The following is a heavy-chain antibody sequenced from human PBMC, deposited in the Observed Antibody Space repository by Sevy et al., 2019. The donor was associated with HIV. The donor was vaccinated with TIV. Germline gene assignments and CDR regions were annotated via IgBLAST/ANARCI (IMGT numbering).Heavy chain of an antibody. CDR3: TTDRFVVVPAANDY. D-gene: IGHD2-2*01. CDR1: GFTFSNAW. V-gene: IGHV3-15*01. CDR2: IKSKTDGGTT. Sequence: GESLKISCAASGFTFSNAWMSWVRQAPGKGLEWVGRIKSKTDGGTTDYAAPVKGRFTISRDDSKNTLYLQMNSLKTEDTAVYHCTTDRFVVVPAANDYWGQGTLVTVSS. J-gene: IGHJ4*02.